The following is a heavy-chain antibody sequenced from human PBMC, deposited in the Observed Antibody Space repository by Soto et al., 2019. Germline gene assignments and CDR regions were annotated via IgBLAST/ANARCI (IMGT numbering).Heavy chain of an antibody. V-gene: IGHV1-18*04. CDR1: GYTFTSYG. J-gene: IGHJ4*01. Sequence: ASVKVSCKASGYTFTSYGISSVRQAPGQGXEWMGWISAYNGNTNYAQKLQGRVTMTTDTSTSTAYMELRSLRSDDTAVYYCARRPSSTGRYPRSSCFDYWGQGTLVTVSS. CDR3: ARRPSSTGRYPRSSCFDY. D-gene: IGHD6-19*01. CDR2: ISAYNGNT.